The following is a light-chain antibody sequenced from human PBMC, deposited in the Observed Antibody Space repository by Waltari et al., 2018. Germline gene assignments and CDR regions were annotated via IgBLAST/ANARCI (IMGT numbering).Light chain of an antibody. Sequence: DIQMTQSPSSLSASVGDSVTITCQASQDISNYLNWYQQKPGKAPKLLIYDASKLETGVPSKWSGGGSGTEYTLTISSMQEEEIARYYCQKYDNHPTWTFGQGTKVEIK. CDR3: QKYDNHPTWT. CDR1: QDISNY. CDR2: DAS. J-gene: IGKJ1*01. V-gene: IGKV1-33*01.